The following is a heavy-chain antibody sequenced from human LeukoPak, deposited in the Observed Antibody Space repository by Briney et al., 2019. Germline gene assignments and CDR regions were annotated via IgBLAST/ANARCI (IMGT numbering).Heavy chain of an antibody. Sequence: PGGSLRLSCAASGFTVSSYWMHWVRQAPRKWLVWVSRINSDGSSTSYADSVKGRFTISRDNAKNTLYLQMNSLRAEDTAVYYCASRPRNCSSTSCYLKGPGYWGQGTLVTVSS. D-gene: IGHD2-2*01. V-gene: IGHV3-74*01. J-gene: IGHJ4*02. CDR2: INSDGSST. CDR1: GFTVSSYW. CDR3: ASRPRNCSSTSCYLKGPGY.